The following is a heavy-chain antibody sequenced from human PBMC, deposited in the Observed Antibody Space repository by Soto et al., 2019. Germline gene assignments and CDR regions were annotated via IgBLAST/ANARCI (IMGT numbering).Heavy chain of an antibody. V-gene: IGHV1-18*01. CDR1: GYTFRSYG. D-gene: IGHD3-10*01. Sequence: QVQLVQSGAEVKKPGASVKVSCKASGYTFRSYGMSWVRQAPGQGLEWLGWINPYTGNTNYAQNFQVRVTMTTDTSTSTAYLELPSLRSDDTAVYYCARVWFGELSSDYWGQGTLVSVSS. J-gene: IGHJ4*02. CDR2: INPYTGNT. CDR3: ARVWFGELSSDY.